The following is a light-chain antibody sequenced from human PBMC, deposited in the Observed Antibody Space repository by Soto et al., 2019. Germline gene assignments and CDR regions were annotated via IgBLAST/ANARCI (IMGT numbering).Light chain of an antibody. CDR1: SSDVGGYNY. J-gene: IGLJ1*01. CDR3: CSHNTIGTLQV. CDR2: EVS. V-gene: IGLV2-14*01. Sequence: QSALTQPASVSGSPGQSITISCTGTSSDVGGYNYVSWYQQHPGKAPKLMIYEVSNRPSGVSNRFSGSKSGNTASLTISGLQAEDEADYYCCSHNTIGTLQVFGPGTKVTVL.